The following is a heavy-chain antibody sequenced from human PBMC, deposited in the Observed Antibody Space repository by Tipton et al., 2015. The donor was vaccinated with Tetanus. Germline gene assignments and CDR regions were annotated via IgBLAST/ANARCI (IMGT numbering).Heavy chain of an antibody. D-gene: IGHD3-3*01. V-gene: IGHV4-4*02. Sequence: TLSLTCAVSGGSIRSSNWWSWVRQTPGKGLEWIGEIYHSGTTNYNPSLESRVTMSVDNSKNQFSLKLNSVTAADTAVYYCARESITIFGVVSIDYWGQGTLVTVSS. CDR1: GGSIRSSNW. CDR2: IYHSGTT. J-gene: IGHJ4*02. CDR3: ARESITIFGVVSIDY.